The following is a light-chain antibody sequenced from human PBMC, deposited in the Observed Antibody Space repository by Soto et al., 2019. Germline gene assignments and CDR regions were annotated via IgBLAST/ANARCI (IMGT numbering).Light chain of an antibody. J-gene: IGKJ5*01. CDR3: QQYGSSPPSST. Sequence: EIVLTQSAGTLSLXPGERGARSCRASQSVSSSYLAWYQQKPGQAPRLLIYGASSRATGIPDRFSGRGSGTDFTLTISRLEPEDFAVYYCQQYGSSPPSSTFGQGTRLEI. V-gene: IGKV3-20*01. CDR1: QSVSSSY. CDR2: GAS.